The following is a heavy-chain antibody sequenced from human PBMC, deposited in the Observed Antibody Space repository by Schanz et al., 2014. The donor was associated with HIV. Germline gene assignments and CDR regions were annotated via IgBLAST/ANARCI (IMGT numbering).Heavy chain of an antibody. D-gene: IGHD2-15*01. CDR3: ARVTVVEALYYFDY. CDR1: GATFSGYY. CDR2: INHSGNT. J-gene: IGHJ4*02. Sequence: QVQLQQWGAGLLKPSETLSLTCAVYGATFSGYYWNWVRQTPGKGLEWIGKINHSGNTNYNPSLKSRVTISVDTFKNQFSLKMSSVTAADTAVYYCARVTVVEALYYFDYWGQGTLVTVSS. V-gene: IGHV4-34*02.